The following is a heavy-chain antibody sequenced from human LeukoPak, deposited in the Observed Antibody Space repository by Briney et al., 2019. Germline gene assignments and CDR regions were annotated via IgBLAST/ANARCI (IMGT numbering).Heavy chain of an antibody. V-gene: IGHV3-49*04. CDR3: TTYSGRYYGAAEYFLH. CDR1: GFTFGDYA. CDR2: IRSKAYGGTT. D-gene: IGHD1-26*01. J-gene: IGHJ1*01. Sequence: GRSLRLSCRASGFTFGDYAMSWVRRAPGKGLEWVGFIRSKAYGGTTECAASVKGRFTISRDDYKSVAYLQMNSLKTEDTAVYYCTTYSGRYYGAAEYFLHWGQGTLVSVSS.